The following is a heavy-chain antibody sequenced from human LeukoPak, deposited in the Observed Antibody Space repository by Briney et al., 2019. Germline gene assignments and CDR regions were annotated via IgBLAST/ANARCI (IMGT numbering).Heavy chain of an antibody. J-gene: IGHJ3*02. V-gene: IGHV1-2*06. Sequence: ASVKVSCKASGYTFNGYYMHWVRQAPGQGLEWMGRINPNSGGTKYAQKFQGRVTMTRDTSISTAYMELSRLRCDDTAVYYCAEGSSGWYDAFDIWGQGTMVTVSS. D-gene: IGHD6-19*01. CDR1: GYTFNGYY. CDR2: INPNSGGT. CDR3: AEGSSGWYDAFDI.